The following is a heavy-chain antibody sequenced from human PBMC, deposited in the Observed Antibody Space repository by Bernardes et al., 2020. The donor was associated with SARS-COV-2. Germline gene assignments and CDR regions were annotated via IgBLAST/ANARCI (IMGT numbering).Heavy chain of an antibody. D-gene: IGHD2-8*01. J-gene: IGHJ6*02. Sequence: GGSLRLSCAASGFTFSSYWMHWVRQAPGKGLVWVSRINSDGSSTSYADSVKGRFTISRDNAKNTLYLQMNSLRAEDTAVYYCARDPRLGLYYYYYGMDVWGQGTTVTVSS. V-gene: IGHV3-74*01. CDR1: GFTFSSYW. CDR3: ARDPRLGLYYYYYGMDV. CDR2: INSDGSST.